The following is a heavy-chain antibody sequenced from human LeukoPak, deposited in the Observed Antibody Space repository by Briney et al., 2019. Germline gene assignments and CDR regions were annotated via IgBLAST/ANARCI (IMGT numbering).Heavy chain of an antibody. D-gene: IGHD2-2*01. CDR1: GGSISSYY. V-gene: IGHV4-59*01. CDR2: IYYSGST. Sequence: SETLSLTCTVSGGSISSYYWSWIRQPPGKGLGWIGYIYYSGSTNYNPSLKSRVTISVDTSKNQFSLKLSSVTAADTAVYYCARGRGYCSSTSCYAYFDYWGQGTLVTVSS. CDR3: ARGRGYCSSTSCYAYFDY. J-gene: IGHJ4*02.